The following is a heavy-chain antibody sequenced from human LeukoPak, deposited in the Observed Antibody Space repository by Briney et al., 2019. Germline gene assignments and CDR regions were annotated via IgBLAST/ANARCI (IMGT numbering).Heavy chain of an antibody. J-gene: IGHJ4*02. V-gene: IGHV1-69*06. D-gene: IGHD3-22*01. Sequence: GASVKVSCKASGGTFSSYAISWVRQAPGQGLEWMGGIIPIFGTANYAQKFQGRVTITADKSTSTAYMELSSLRSEETAVYYCARDGDSSGLFDYWGQGTLVTVSS. CDR1: GGTFSSYA. CDR2: IIPIFGTA. CDR3: ARDGDSSGLFDY.